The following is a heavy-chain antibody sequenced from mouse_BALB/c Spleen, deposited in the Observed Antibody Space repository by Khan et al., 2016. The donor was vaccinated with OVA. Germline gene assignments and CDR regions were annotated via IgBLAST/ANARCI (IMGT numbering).Heavy chain of an antibody. J-gene: IGHJ4*01. CDR1: AYSITSDYA. CDR3: ARDGSRYNYAMDY. CDR2: ISYSGST. Sequence: EVKLLESGPGLVKPSQSLSLTCTVTAYSITSDYAWNWIRQFPGNKLEWMGYISYSGSTNYNPALKSRISITRDTSKNQFFLQLNSVTTEDTATYYCARDGSRYNYAMDYWGQGTSVTVSS. D-gene: IGHD2-3*01. V-gene: IGHV3-2*02.